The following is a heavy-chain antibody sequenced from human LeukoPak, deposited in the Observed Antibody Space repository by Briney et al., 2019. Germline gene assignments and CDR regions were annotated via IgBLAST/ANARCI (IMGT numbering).Heavy chain of an antibody. D-gene: IGHD3-16*01. CDR3: ARLRRLGGSFDY. CDR1: GGSFSGYY. CDR2: INHSGST. V-gene: IGHV4-34*01. Sequence: SETLSLTCAVYGGSFSGYYWSWIRQPPGKGLEWIGEINHSGSTNYNPSLKSRVTISVDTSKNQFSLKLSSVTAADTAVYYCARLRRLGGSFDYWGQGTLVTVSS. J-gene: IGHJ4*02.